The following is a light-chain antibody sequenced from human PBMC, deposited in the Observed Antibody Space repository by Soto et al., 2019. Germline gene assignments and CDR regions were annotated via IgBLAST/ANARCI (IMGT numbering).Light chain of an antibody. V-gene: IGKV1-5*03. Sequence: DIPMTQSPSTLSASVGDRITITCRATQSIGSMLAWYQQKPGKAPKLLIYKASSLESGVPSRFSGSGSGTEFTLTISSLQPDDFATYYCQHYNSYSPFGGGTKVEIK. CDR3: QHYNSYSP. J-gene: IGKJ4*02. CDR1: QSIGSM. CDR2: KAS.